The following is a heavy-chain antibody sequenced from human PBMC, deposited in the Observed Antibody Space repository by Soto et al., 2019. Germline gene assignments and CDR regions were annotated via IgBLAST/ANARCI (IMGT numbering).Heavy chain of an antibody. CDR3: ASARDGYNCCYFDY. CDR1: GGSISSSNW. J-gene: IGHJ4*02. Sequence: QVQLQESGPGLVKPSGTLSLTCAVSGGSISSSNWWSWVRQPPGKGLAWIGEIYHSGSTNYNPSVKRRVTIAVDKSKNQFSLKLSSVTAADTAVYYCASARDGYNCCYFDYWGQGTLVTVCS. V-gene: IGHV4-4*02. CDR2: IYHSGST. D-gene: IGHD5-12*01.